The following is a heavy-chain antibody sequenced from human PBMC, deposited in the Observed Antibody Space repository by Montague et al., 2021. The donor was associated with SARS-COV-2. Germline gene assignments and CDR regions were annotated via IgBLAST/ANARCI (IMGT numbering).Heavy chain of an antibody. V-gene: IGHV3-48*02. J-gene: IGHJ4*02. CDR1: GFTFSYYS. CDR2: ISSSSSTI. Sequence: SLRLSCAASGFTFSYYSMNWVRQAPGKGLEWVSYISSSSSTIYYADSVKGRFTISRDNAKNSLYLQMNSLRDEDTAVYYCARDLSLLWFGDSLWDGWGQGTLVTVSS. CDR3: ARDLSLLWFGDSLWDG. D-gene: IGHD3-10*01.